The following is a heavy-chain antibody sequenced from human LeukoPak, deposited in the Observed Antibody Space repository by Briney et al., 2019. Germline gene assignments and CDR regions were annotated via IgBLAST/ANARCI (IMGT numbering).Heavy chain of an antibody. CDR3: ARHLGQGGWLQWFGEQYYYYGMDV. CDR1: GSSFTSYW. CDR2: IDPSDSYT. J-gene: IGHJ6*04. Sequence: GESLKISCKGSGSSFTSYWISWVRRMPGKGLEWMGRIDPSDSYTNYSPSFQGHVTISADKSISTAYLQWSSLKASDTAMYYCARHLGQGGWLQWFGEQYYYYGMDVWGKGTTVTVSS. D-gene: IGHD3-10*01. V-gene: IGHV5-10-1*01.